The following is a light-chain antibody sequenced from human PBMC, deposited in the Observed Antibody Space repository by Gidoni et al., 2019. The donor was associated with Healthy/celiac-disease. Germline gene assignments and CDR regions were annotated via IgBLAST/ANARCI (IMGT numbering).Light chain of an antibody. CDR1: QSVSSY. J-gene: IGKJ4*01. CDR2: DAS. CDR3: QQRSNWPLT. V-gene: IGKV3-11*01. Sequence: EIVLTQSPATLSLSPGERATLSCRASQSVSSYLAWYQQKPGQAPRLLISDASNRATGIPARFSGSWSGTDFTLTISSLEPEDFAVYYCQQRSNWPLTFXGXTKVEIK.